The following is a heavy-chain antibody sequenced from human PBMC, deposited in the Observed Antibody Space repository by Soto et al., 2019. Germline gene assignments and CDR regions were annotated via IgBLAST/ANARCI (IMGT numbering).Heavy chain of an antibody. J-gene: IGHJ3*02. CDR2: IYDSGTT. CDR3: APRNTGHDAFDI. Sequence: QVQLQESGPGLVKPSQTLFLTCTVSGGSISSGIYYWTWIRQHPGKGLEWIGYIYDSGTTYYKPSLKRRPNEQPAPSKNQFSLKLSSVTAADTAVYYCAPRNTGHDAFDIWGQGTMVTVSS. V-gene: IGHV4-31*03. CDR1: GGSISSGIYY. D-gene: IGHD1-1*01.